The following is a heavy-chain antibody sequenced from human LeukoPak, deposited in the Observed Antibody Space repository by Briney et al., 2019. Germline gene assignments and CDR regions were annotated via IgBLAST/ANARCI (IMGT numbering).Heavy chain of an antibody. J-gene: IGHJ3*02. CDR2: IYYSGST. CDR1: GGSISGYY. Sequence: SETLSLTCTVSGGSISGYYWSWIRQPPGKGLEWIGYIYYSGSTNYNPSLKSRVTISVDTSKNQFSLKLSSVTAADTAVYYCASYYDRLGFDIWGQGTMVTVSS. CDR3: ASYYDRLGFDI. D-gene: IGHD3-10*02. V-gene: IGHV4-59*01.